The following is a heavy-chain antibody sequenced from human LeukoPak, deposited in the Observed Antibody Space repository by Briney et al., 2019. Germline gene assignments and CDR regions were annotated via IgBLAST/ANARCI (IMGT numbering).Heavy chain of an antibody. D-gene: IGHD3-22*01. V-gene: IGHV1-46*01. Sequence: ASVKVSCKASGYTFTSYYMHWVRQAPGQGLEWMGIINPSGGSTSYAQKFQGRVTMTRDTSTSTVYMELSSLRSEDTAVYYCARAQDEDYYDSSGLDYWGQGTLVTVSS. J-gene: IGHJ4*02. CDR1: GYTFTSYY. CDR3: ARAQDEDYYDSSGLDY. CDR2: INPSGGST.